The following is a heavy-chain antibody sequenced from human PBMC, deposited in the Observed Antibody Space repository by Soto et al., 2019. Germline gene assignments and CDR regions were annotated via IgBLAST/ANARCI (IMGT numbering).Heavy chain of an antibody. CDR1: GGTFSSFA. D-gene: IGHD3-22*01. Sequence: SVKVSCKASGGTFSSFAINWVRQAPGQGLEWMGGIIPMLGTTNYAQKLQGRVTITADESTSTGYMELSSVRSDDTAVYYCARAAYYYESSGYYPGDYWGQGTLVTVSS. V-gene: IGHV1-69*13. CDR2: IIPMLGTT. CDR3: ARAAYYYESSGYYPGDY. J-gene: IGHJ4*02.